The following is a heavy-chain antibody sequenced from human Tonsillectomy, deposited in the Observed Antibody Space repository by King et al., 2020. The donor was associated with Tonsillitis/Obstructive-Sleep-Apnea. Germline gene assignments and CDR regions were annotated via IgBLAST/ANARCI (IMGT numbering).Heavy chain of an antibody. Sequence: VQLQESGPGLVKPSETLSLTCTVSGGSITSYYWSWIRQPPGKGLEWIGYIYYSGTTKYNPSLKCRVTISVDTSMDQFSLKLSSVTAADTAVYYCARQYNPYNWFDPWGQGTLVTVSS. V-gene: IGHV4-59*08. D-gene: IGHD1-14*01. J-gene: IGHJ5*02. CDR1: GGSITSYY. CDR3: ARQYNPYNWFDP. CDR2: IYYSGTT.